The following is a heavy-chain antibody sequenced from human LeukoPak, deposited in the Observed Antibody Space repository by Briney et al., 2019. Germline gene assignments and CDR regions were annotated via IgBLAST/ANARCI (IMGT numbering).Heavy chain of an antibody. J-gene: IGHJ3*02. D-gene: IGHD6-13*01. CDR3: ARGKSSSWFFRGLMAFDI. CDR1: GGSFSGYY. CDR2: INHSGST. Sequence: PSETLSLTCAVYGGSFSGYYWSWVRQPPGKGLEWIGEINHSGSTNYNPSLESRVTISVDTSKNQFSLKLSSVTAADTAVYYCARGKSSSWFFRGLMAFDIWGQGTMVTVSS. V-gene: IGHV4-34*01.